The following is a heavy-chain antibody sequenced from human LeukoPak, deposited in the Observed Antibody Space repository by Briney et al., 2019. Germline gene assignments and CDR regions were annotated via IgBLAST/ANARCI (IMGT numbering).Heavy chain of an antibody. CDR3: ARDTNGGVDY. Sequence: SETLSLTCTVSGGSISSYYWSWIRQPPGKGLEWIGYIYYSGSTNYNPSLKSRVTISVDTSKNQFSLKLSSVTAADTAVYYCARDTNGGVDYWGQGTLVTVSS. J-gene: IGHJ4*02. D-gene: IGHD1-1*01. CDR2: IYYSGST. V-gene: IGHV4-59*01. CDR1: GGSISSYY.